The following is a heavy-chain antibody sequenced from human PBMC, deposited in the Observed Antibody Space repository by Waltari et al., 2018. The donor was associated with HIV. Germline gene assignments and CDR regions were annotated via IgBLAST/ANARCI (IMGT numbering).Heavy chain of an antibody. CDR2: IYYSGST. D-gene: IGHD2-21*02. Sequence: QVQLQESGPGLVKPSETLSLTCTVSGGSISSYYWSWIRQPPGKGLEWIGYIYYSGSTNYNPSLKSRVTISVDTSKNQFSLKLSSVTAADTAVYYCARAYCGGDCFLGYYYGMDVWGQGTTVTVSS. CDR3: ARAYCGGDCFLGYYYGMDV. V-gene: IGHV4-59*01. CDR1: GGSISSYY. J-gene: IGHJ6*02.